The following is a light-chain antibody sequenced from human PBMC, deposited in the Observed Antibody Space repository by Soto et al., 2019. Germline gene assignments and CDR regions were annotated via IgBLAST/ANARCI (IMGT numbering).Light chain of an antibody. CDR2: DVS. CDR3: SSYRSSKTYV. J-gene: IGLJ1*01. Sequence: QSALTQPASVSGSPGQSITISCTGTISDVGAYVYVSWYQQHPGKAPKLLLYDVSYRPSGVSDRFSGSKSGNTAFLTVSGLQAEDEADYYCSSYRSSKTYVFGTGTKVTVL. V-gene: IGLV2-14*01. CDR1: ISDVGAYVY.